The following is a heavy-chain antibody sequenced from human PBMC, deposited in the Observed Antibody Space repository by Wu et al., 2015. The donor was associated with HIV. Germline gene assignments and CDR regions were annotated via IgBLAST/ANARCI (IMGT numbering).Heavy chain of an antibody. CDR1: GYIFTIYY. V-gene: IGHV1-2*02. J-gene: IGHJ6*03. Sequence: QVQLVQSGAEVKKPGASVKVSCKTSGYIFTIYYMHWVRQAPGQGLEWMGCVNPNSGATNYAQKFRGRVTMTRDTSISTVSMELSSLTSDDTAVYYCAREGGTTWPNFNYYNYMDVVGHEDHGHRLL. D-gene: IGHD3-16*01. CDR3: AREGGTTWPNFNYYNYMDV. CDR2: VNPNSGAT.